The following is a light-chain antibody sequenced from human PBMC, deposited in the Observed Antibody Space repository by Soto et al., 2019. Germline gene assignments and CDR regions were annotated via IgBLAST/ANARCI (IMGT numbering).Light chain of an antibody. V-gene: IGLV1-51*01. CDR3: GTWDSSLSGGV. CDR2: DDN. J-gene: IGLJ1*01. Sequence: QSVMTQPPSVSAAPGQKVTISCSGSSSNIGGNSVSWYQQLPGTAPKLLIYDDNKRPSGIPDRFSGSKSGTSATLGITGFQTGDEADYYCGTWDSSLSGGVFGTGTKLTVL. CDR1: SSNIGGNS.